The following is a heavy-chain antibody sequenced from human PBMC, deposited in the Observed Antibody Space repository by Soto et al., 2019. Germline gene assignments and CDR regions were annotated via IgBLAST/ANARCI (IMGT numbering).Heavy chain of an antibody. D-gene: IGHD3-3*02. V-gene: IGHV4-59*08. CDR1: GGSISSYY. Sequence: SETLSLTCTVSGGSISSYYWSWIRQPPGKGLEWIGCIYYSGSTYYNPSLKSRVTISVDTSKNQFSLKLSSVTAADTAVYYCASPKIAFYNWFDPWGQGTLVTVSS. J-gene: IGHJ5*02. CDR2: IYYSGST. CDR3: ASPKIAFYNWFDP.